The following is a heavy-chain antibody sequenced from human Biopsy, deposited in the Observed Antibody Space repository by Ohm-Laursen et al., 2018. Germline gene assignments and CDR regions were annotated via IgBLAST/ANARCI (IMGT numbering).Heavy chain of an antibody. CDR1: GFTFSRYG. D-gene: IGHD1-1*01. J-gene: IGHJ6*02. CDR3: ARGHQFSYSGLDYDYYGMDV. Sequence: SLRLSCAASGFTFSRYGMSWVRQAPGKGLEWVSVTFESGDTTHYGDSVKGRLSVSRDNSKSTLYLQMNSLRAEDTAVYYCARGHQFSYSGLDYDYYGMDVWGQGTTVTVSS. V-gene: IGHV3-23*01. CDR2: TFESGDTT.